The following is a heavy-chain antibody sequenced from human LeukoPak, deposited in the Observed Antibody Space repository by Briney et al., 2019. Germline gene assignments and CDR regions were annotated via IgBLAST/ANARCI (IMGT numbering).Heavy chain of an antibody. V-gene: IGHV3-30*02. D-gene: IGHD3-10*01. CDR1: GFTFSSYG. Sequence: GGSLRLSCAASGFTFSSYGMHWVRQAPGKGLEWVAFIRYDGSNKYYADSVKGRFTISRDNAKNTLYLQMNSLRAEDTAVYYCARGPEWRSGSYYHRFDNWGQGTLVTVSS. CDR2: IRYDGSNK. J-gene: IGHJ4*02. CDR3: ARGPEWRSGSYYHRFDN.